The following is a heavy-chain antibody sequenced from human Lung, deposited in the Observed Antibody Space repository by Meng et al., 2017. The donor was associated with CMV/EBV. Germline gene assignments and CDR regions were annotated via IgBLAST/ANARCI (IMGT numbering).Heavy chain of an antibody. D-gene: IGHD6-19*01. CDR1: GFNFRTYS. J-gene: IGHJ4*02. V-gene: IGHV3-21*01. CDR3: ARETGSSGWYGPGY. Sequence: GESLKISCAASGFNFRTYSMNWVRQAPGKGLEWVSSISSSSTYIYYADSVKGRFTISRDNAKNSLYLQMNSLRAEDTAVYYCARETGSSGWYGPGYWGQGNXVTVDS. CDR2: ISSSSTYI.